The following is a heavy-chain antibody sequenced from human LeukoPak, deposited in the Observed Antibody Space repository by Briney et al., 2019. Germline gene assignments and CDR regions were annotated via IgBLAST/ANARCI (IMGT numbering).Heavy chain of an antibody. CDR1: GFTFSSYG. Sequence: SGGSLRLSCAASGFTFSSYGMHWVRQAPGKGLEWVAFIRYDGSNKYYADSVKGRFTISRDNSKNTLYLQMNSLRAEDTAVYYCARVVSYCGGDCYSVFDYWGQGTLVTVSS. CDR3: ARVVSYCGGDCYSVFDY. J-gene: IGHJ4*02. V-gene: IGHV3-30*02. CDR2: IRYDGSNK. D-gene: IGHD2-21*02.